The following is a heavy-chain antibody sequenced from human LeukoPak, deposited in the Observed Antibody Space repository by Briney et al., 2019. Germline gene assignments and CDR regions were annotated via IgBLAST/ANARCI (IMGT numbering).Heavy chain of an antibody. CDR2: IWYDGSKK. CDR1: GFTFSDYG. J-gene: IGHJ4*02. D-gene: IGHD6-6*01. CDR3: ARAHSSSSTFDL. Sequence: GGSLRLSCAPSGFTFSDYGIHWVRHAPGQGLEWVALIWYDGSKKYYAGSVKGRFTIYRDNTKNTLYLQLNSLRADDRAVYYCARAHSSSSTFDLWGQGTLVTVSS. V-gene: IGHV3-33*01.